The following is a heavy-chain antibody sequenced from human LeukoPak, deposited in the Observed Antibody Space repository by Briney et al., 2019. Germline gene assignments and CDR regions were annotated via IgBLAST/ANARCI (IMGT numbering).Heavy chain of an antibody. CDR2: IIPIFGTA. CDR3: ARADYYGSGSPMDV. V-gene: IGHV1-69*06. Sequence: SVKVSCKASGYTFTSYGISWVRQAPGQGLEWMGGIIPIFGTANYAQKFQGRVTITADKSTSTAYMELSSLRSEDTAVYYCARADYYGSGSPMDVWGKGTTVTVSS. J-gene: IGHJ6*03. D-gene: IGHD3-10*01. CDR1: GYTFTSYG.